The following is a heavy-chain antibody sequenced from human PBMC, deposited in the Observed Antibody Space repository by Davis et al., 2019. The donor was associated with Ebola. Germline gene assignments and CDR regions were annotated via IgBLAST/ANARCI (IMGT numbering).Heavy chain of an antibody. V-gene: IGHV3-7*01. J-gene: IGHJ6*02. CDR2: IKQDGSEK. CDR1: GFTFSSYG. Sequence: LGGSLRLSCAASGFTFSSYGMHWVRQAPGKGLEWVANIKQDGSEKYYVDSVKGRFTISRDNAKNSLYLQMNSLRAEDTAVYYCATGITIFGVVIGETMDVWGQGTTVTVSS. D-gene: IGHD3-3*01. CDR3: ATGITIFGVVIGETMDV.